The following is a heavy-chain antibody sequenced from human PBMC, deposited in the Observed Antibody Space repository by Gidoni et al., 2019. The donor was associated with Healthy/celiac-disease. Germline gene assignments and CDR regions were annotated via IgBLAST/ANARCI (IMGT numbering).Heavy chain of an antibody. Sequence: QVQLQESGPGLVQPSEPLSLTCTVSGGSISSYYWSWIRQPPGKGLEWIGYIYYSGSTNYNPSLKSRVTISVDTSKNQFSLKLSSVTAADTAVYYCARVREINYYYYYMDVWGKGTTVTVSS. CDR2: IYYSGST. V-gene: IGHV4-59*01. CDR1: GGSISSYY. CDR3: ARVREINYYYYYMDV. J-gene: IGHJ6*03.